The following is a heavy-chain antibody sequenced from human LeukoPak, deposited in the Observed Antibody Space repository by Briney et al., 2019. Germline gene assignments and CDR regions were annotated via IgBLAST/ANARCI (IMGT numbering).Heavy chain of an antibody. V-gene: IGHV1-18*01. CDR1: GYTFTSYG. Sequence: ASVKVSCKASGYTFTSYGISWVRQAPEQGLECMGWISTYTGNTNYIQKLQGRDTVSTATSTSTIYMELRSLRSDDTAVYYCARGDDAFDFWGQGTMVTVSS. J-gene: IGHJ3*01. CDR3: ARGDDAFDF. CDR2: ISTYTGNT.